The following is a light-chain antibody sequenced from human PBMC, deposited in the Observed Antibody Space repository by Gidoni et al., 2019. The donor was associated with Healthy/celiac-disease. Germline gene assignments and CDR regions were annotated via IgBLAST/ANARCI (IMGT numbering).Light chain of an antibody. J-gene: IGKJ1*01. CDR3: QQRSNWPPAT. V-gene: IGKV3-11*01. Sequence: DIVLTQSPATLSLSPGERATLSCRASQSVSSYLAWYQQKPGQAPRLLIYDASNRATGIPARFRGSGSGTDFTLTISSLEPEDFAVYYCQQRSNWPPATFGQGTKVEIK. CDR2: DAS. CDR1: QSVSSY.